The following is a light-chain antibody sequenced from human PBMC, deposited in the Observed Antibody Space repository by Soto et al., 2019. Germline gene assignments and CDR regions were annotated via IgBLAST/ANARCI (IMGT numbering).Light chain of an antibody. CDR2: EVS. CDR1: SSDVGNYNL. V-gene: IGLV2-23*02. Sequence: QSALTQPASVSGSPGQSITISCTGTSSDVGNYNLVSWYQHHPGKAPKLIIYEVSKRPSGVSNRFSGSKSGDTASLTISGLQAEDEADDYCCSYAGSNYVFGTGTKVTVL. J-gene: IGLJ1*01. CDR3: CSYAGSNYV.